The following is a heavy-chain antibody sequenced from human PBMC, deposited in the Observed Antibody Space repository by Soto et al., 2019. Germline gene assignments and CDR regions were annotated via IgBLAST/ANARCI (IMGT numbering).Heavy chain of an antibody. CDR1: GFTFSSYG. CDR2: ISYDGSNK. Sequence: QVQLVESGGGVVQPGRSLRLSCAASGFTFSSYGMHWVRQAPGKGLEWVAVISYDGSNKYYADSVKGRFTISRDNSKNTLYLQMNSLRAEDTAVYYCAKDRAYPLLPKKVLRYFDWLLSSFDYWGQGTLVTVSS. V-gene: IGHV3-30*18. J-gene: IGHJ4*02. D-gene: IGHD3-9*01. CDR3: AKDRAYPLLPKKVLRYFDWLLSSFDY.